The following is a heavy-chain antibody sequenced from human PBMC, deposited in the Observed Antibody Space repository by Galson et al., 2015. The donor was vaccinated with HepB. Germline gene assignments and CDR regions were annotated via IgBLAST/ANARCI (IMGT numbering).Heavy chain of an antibody. CDR2: ISAYNGNT. Sequence: SVKVSCKASGYTFTSYGISWVRQAPGQGLEWMGWISAYNGNTNYAQKLQGRVTMTTDTSTSTAYMELRSLRSDDTAVYYCARDPSVTKDFYYYYGMDVWGQGTTVTVSS. V-gene: IGHV1-18*01. CDR1: GYTFTSYG. J-gene: IGHJ6*02. CDR3: ARDPSVTKDFYYYYGMDV. D-gene: IGHD4-17*01.